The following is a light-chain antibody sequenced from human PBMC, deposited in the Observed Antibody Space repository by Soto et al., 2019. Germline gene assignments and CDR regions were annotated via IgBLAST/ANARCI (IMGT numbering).Light chain of an antibody. CDR1: SSDVGGYNY. CDR3: SSYAGSNNLV. CDR2: EVT. V-gene: IGLV2-8*01. Sequence: QSALTQPPSAFGSPGQSVTISCTGTSSDVGGYNYVSWYQQLPDKAPKLMIYEVTKRPSGVPDRFSGSKSGNTASLTVSGLQADDEADYYCSSYAGSNNLVFGGGTKLTVL. J-gene: IGLJ2*01.